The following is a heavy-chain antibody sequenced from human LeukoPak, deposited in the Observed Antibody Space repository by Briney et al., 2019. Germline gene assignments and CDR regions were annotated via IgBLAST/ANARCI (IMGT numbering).Heavy chain of an antibody. V-gene: IGHV4-61*08. J-gene: IGHJ4*02. CDR1: GGSISSGGYY. CDR3: ASGYSNLPFDY. CDR2: IYYSGST. Sequence: SETLSLTCTVSGGSISSGGYYWSWIRQPPGKGLEWIGYIYYSGSTNYNPSLKSRVTISVDTSKNQFSLKLSSVTAADTAVYYCASGYSNLPFDYWGQGTLVTVSS. D-gene: IGHD4-11*01.